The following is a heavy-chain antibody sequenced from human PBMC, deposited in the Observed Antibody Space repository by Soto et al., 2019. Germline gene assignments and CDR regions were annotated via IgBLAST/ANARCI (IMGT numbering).Heavy chain of an antibody. J-gene: IGHJ5*02. CDR2: IHYSGST. CDR3: ARHDTANNWFDP. CDR1: GGSISSSSYY. V-gene: IGHV4-39*01. Sequence: QLQLQESGPGLVKPSETLSLTCTVSGGSISSSSYYWGWIRQPPGKGLEWIGSIHYSGSTYYNPALKSRVPISVDTSKNQFSLKLSSVTAADTAVYYCARHDTANNWFDPWGQGTLVTVSS. D-gene: IGHD2-2*02.